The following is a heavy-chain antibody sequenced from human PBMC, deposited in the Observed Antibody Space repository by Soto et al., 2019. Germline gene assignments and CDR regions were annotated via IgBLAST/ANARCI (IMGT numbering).Heavy chain of an antibody. D-gene: IGHD6-13*01. V-gene: IGHV3-23*01. CDR2: ISVSGGST. CDR3: AKVSSSWYAGFFDL. Sequence: GGSLRLSCAASGFTFSSYAMSWVRQAPGKGLEWVSSISVSGGSTNYADSVKGRFTISRDNSKNTLYLQIHTLRAEDTAVYYCAKVSSSWYAGFFDLWRQGTLVTVSS. CDR1: GFTFSSYA. J-gene: IGHJ4*02.